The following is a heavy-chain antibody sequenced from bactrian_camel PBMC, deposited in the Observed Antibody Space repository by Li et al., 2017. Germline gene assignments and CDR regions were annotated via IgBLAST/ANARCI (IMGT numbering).Heavy chain of an antibody. CDR2: ISADGRT. J-gene: IGHJ6*01. CDR1: GYTHGRAC. D-gene: IGHD1*01. CDR3: ATGGPWIRGGQCFGVLGI. Sequence: QVQLVESGGGSVQAGGSLRLSCAASGYTHGRACIGWFRRTPGKEREEVAFISADGRTIYADSVKGRFTISQDNAENTIYLQMNSLKPEDTAVYYCATGGPWIRGGQCFGVLGIWGQGTQVTVS. V-gene: IGHV3S55*01.